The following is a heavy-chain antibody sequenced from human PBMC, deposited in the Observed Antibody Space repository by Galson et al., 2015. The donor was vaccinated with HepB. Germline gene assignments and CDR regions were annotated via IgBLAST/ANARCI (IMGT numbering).Heavy chain of an antibody. J-gene: IGHJ4*02. Sequence: SLRLYCAASGFIVKTYWMSWVRKAPGKGLEWVATIKEDGSEKYYVDSVKGRFTISRDNAKNSLYLQMNSLRAEDTAVYYCVRDSREQWLVVRDYWGQGALVTVSS. CDR1: GFIVKTYW. CDR2: IKEDGSEK. V-gene: IGHV3-7*01. D-gene: IGHD6-19*01. CDR3: VRDSREQWLVVRDY.